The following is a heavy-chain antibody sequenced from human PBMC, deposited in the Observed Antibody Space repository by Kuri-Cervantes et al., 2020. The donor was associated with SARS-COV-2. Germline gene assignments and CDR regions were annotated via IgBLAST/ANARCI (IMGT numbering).Heavy chain of an antibody. CDR3: AKYSSGYFAYYYYGMDV. CDR2: ISSSGNTL. CDR1: GFTFSDYY. Sequence: GESLKISCAASGFTFSDYYMNWIRQAPGKGLEWVSYISSSGNTLYYADSVKGRFTISRDNAKNSLYLQMNSLRAEDTAVYYCAKYSSGYFAYYYYGMDVWGQGTTVTVSS. D-gene: IGHD3-22*01. J-gene: IGHJ6*02. V-gene: IGHV3-11*04.